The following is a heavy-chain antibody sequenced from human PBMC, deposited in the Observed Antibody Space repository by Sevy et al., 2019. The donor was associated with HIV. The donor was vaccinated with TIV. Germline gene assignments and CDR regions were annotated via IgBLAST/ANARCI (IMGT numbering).Heavy chain of an antibody. J-gene: IGHJ4*02. D-gene: IGHD3-22*01. CDR2: FDPEDGET. CDR3: ATTKDYYDSSGSPFDY. CDR1: GYTLTQLS. V-gene: IGHV1-24*01. Sequence: ASVKVSCKVSGYTLTQLSMHWVRQAHGKGLEWMGSFDPEDGETLYAQKFQGRVTMTEDTSTNTAYMELSSLRSEDTAVYYCATTKDYYDSSGSPFDYWGQGTLVTVSS.